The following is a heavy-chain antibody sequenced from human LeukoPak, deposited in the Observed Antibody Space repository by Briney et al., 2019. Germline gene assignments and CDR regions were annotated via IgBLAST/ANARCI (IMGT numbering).Heavy chain of an antibody. V-gene: IGHV4-4*03. CDR2: IYHSGST. D-gene: IGHD3-10*01. Sequence: PPGTLSLTCAVSGGSISSSNWWSWVRQPPGKGLEWIGEIYHSGSTNYNPSLKSRVTISVDKSKNQFSLKLSSVTAADTAVYYCARWVRGVMPDAFDIWGQGTMVTVSS. CDR3: ARWVRGVMPDAFDI. J-gene: IGHJ3*02. CDR1: GGSISSSNW.